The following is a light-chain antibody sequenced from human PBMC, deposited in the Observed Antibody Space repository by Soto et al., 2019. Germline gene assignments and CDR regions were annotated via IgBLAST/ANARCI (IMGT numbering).Light chain of an antibody. J-gene: IGKJ1*01. CDR1: QSVSSN. V-gene: IGKV3-15*01. Sequence: EIVMTQSPATLSVSPGERATLSCSASQSVSSNLAWYQQKPGQAPRLLIYGASTRATGIPARFSGSGSGTEFTLTMSSLQSEDFAVYYCQQYNNWPPLTFGQGTKVEIK. CDR3: QQYNNWPPLT. CDR2: GAS.